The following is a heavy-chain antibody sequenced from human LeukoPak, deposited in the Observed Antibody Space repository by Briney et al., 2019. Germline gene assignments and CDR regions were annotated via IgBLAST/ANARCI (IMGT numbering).Heavy chain of an antibody. V-gene: IGHV3-23*01. CDR3: AKDIGSDDSSGYYYSLFDY. D-gene: IGHD3-22*01. CDR2: ISVSGGST. CDR1: GFTFSSYA. J-gene: IGHJ4*02. Sequence: GGSLRLSCAASGFTFSSYAMSWVRQAPGKGLEWVSAISVSGGSTYYADSVKGRFTISRDNSKNTLYLQMNSRRAEDTAVYYCAKDIGSDDSSGYYYSLFDYWGQGTLVTVSS.